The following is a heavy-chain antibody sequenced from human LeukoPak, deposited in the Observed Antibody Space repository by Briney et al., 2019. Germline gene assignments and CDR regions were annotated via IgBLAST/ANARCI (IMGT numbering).Heavy chain of an antibody. CDR1: GFTFSSYS. V-gene: IGHV3-21*01. J-gene: IGHJ4*02. CDR3: ARDGDILTGYYFDY. D-gene: IGHD3-9*01. CDR2: IISSGAYI. Sequence: GGSLRLSCVASGFTFSSYSMNWVRQAPGKGLEWVSSIISSGAYIYYADSVKGRFTISRDNARNSLSLQMNSLRAEDTAVYYCARDGDILTGYYFDYWGRGTLVTVSS.